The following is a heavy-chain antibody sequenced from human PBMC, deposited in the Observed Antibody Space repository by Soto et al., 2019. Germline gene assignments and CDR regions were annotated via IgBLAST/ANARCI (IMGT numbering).Heavy chain of an antibody. CDR1: GFTFSSYA. CDR3: ANPGIAVAGTAADY. CDR2: ISGSGGST. Sequence: AGSLRLSCAASGFTFSSYAMSWVRQAPGKGLEWVSAISGSGGSTYYADSVKGRLTISRDNSKNTLYLQMNSLRAEDTAVYYCANPGIAVAGTAADYWGQGTLVTVSS. J-gene: IGHJ4*02. V-gene: IGHV3-23*01. D-gene: IGHD6-19*01.